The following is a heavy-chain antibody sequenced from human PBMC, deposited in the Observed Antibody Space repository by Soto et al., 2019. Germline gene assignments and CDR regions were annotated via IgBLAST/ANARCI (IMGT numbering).Heavy chain of an antibody. Sequence: SETLSLTCAVYGGSFSGYYWTWIRQPPGTGLEWIGEINHSGSTNYNPSLKSRVTISVDTSKNQFSLRSDDTAIYYCATRSPAFDYWGQGTLVTVSS. J-gene: IGHJ4*02. CDR3: AFDY. D-gene: IGHD3-10*01. CDR1: GGSFSGYY. CDR2: INHSGST. V-gene: IGHV4-34*01.